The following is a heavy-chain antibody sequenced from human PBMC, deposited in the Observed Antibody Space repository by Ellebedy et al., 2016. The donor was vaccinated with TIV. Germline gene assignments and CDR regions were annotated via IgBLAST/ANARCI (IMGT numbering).Heavy chain of an antibody. CDR2: INSDGSST. CDR1: GFTFSSYW. D-gene: IGHD6-13*01. J-gene: IGHJ4*02. CDR3: ARDRISASGISDY. V-gene: IGHV3-74*01. Sequence: GGSLRLSCAASGFTFSSYWMDWVRQAPGKGLVWVSRINSDGSSTSYADSVKGRFTISRDNAKNTLYLQMNSLRAEDTAVYYCARDRISASGISDYWGQGTLVTVSS.